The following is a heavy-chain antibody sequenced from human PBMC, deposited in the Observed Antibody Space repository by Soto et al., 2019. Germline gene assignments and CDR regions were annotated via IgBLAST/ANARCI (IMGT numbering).Heavy chain of an antibody. CDR3: ARAKATIMGRAAFDI. V-gene: IGHV1-2*02. CDR1: GYTFTGYY. D-gene: IGHD3-10*01. J-gene: IGHJ3*02. CDR2: INPNSGGT. Sequence: QVQLVQSGAEVKKPGASVKVSCKASGYTFTGYYMHWVRQAPGQGLEWMGWINPNSGGTNYAQKCQCRVTMTRDTSISTAYMEVSRLRSDDTAVYYCARAKATIMGRAAFDIWGQGTMVTVSS.